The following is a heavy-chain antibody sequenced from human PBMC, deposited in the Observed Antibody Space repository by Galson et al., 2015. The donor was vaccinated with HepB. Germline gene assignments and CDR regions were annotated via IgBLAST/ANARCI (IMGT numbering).Heavy chain of an antibody. V-gene: IGHV3-73*01. CDR1: GYTFSQSA. CDR2: IELESKGYAT. J-gene: IGHJ5*02. Sequence: SLRLSCAGSGYTFSQSAVHWVRQASGKGLEWVGRIELESKGYATSYAASVKGRFIISRDDSLNMVWLQMNSLKSEDTAVYHCTRDAGSFNWFEPWGQGTPVTVS. D-gene: IGHD1-26*01. CDR3: TRDAGSFNWFEP.